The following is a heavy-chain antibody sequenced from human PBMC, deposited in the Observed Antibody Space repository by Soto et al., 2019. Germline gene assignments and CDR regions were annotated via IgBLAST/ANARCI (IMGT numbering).Heavy chain of an antibody. D-gene: IGHD3-9*01. J-gene: IGHJ6*02. V-gene: IGHV4-34*01. CDR1: GGSFSGYY. CDR2: INHSGST. CDR3: ARGGAGRGSNYDILTGYYRGNYYYGMDV. Sequence: PSETLSLTCAVYGGSFSGYYWSWIRQPPGKGLEWIGAINHSGSTNYNPSLKSRVTISVDTSKNQFSLKLSSVTAADTAVYYCARGGAGRGSNYDILTGYYRGNYYYGMDVWGQGTTVTVSS.